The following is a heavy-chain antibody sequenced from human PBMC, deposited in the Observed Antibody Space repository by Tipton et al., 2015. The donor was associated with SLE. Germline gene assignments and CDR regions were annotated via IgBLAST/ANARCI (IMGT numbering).Heavy chain of an antibody. J-gene: IGHJ6*03. D-gene: IGHD6-13*01. Sequence: TLSLTCAVYGGSFSGYYWSWIRQPPGKGLEWIGEINHSGSTYYNPSLKSRVTISVDTSKNQFSLKLSSVTAADTAVYYCAREIAAADYYYYYYMDVWGKGTTVTVSS. CDR3: AREIAAADYYYYYYMDV. V-gene: IGHV4-34*01. CDR1: GGSFSGYY. CDR2: INHSGST.